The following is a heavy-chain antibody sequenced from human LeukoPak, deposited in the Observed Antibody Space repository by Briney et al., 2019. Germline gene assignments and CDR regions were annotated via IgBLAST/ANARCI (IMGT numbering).Heavy chain of an antibody. J-gene: IGHJ4*02. CDR2: IKQDGSEK. D-gene: IGHD2-15*01. V-gene: IGHV3-7*01. CDR1: GFTFSSDW. CDR3: ARRLRYCSGGSCYSYYFDY. Sequence: PVGSLRLSCAASGFTFSSDWMSCVRQAPGKGLEWVANIKQDGSEKYYVDSVKGRFTISRDHAKNSLYLQMNSLRAEDTAVYYCARRLRYCSGGSCYSYYFDYWGQGTLVTVSS.